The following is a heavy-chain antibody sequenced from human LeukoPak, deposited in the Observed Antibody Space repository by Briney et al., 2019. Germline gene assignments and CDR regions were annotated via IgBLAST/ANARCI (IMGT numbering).Heavy chain of an antibody. CDR3: ATSSDTASAY. D-gene: IGHD5-18*01. Sequence: SETLSLACTVSGGSISSYYWSWIRQPPGKGLEWIGYIYYSGSTNYNPSLKSRVTISVDTSKNQFSLKLSSVTAADTAVYYCATSSDTASAYWGQGTLVTVSS. V-gene: IGHV4-59*08. CDR2: IYYSGST. J-gene: IGHJ4*02. CDR1: GGSISSYY.